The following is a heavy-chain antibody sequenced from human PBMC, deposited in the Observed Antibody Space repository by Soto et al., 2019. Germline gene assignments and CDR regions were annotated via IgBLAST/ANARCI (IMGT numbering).Heavy chain of an antibody. J-gene: IGHJ6*02. CDR2: IGTAGDT. CDR3: AKGRSYYYYYGVDV. V-gene: IGHV3-13*04. Sequence: PGGSLRLSCAASGFTFSSYDMQWVRQATGKGLEWVSAIGTAGDTYYADSVKGRFTISRDNSKSTLYLQMNSLRAEDTALYYCAKGRSYYYYYGVDVWGQGTTVTVSS. CDR1: GFTFSSYD.